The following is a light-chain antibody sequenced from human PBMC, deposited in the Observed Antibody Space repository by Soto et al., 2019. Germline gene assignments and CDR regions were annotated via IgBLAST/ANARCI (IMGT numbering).Light chain of an antibody. V-gene: IGLV2-23*02. CDR2: EVS. CDR1: SSDVGSHNL. Sequence: QSVLTQPASVSGSPGQSITISCTGTSSDVGSHNLVSWYQQHPGKAPKLMIYEVSKRPSGVSNRFSGSKSGNTASLTISGLQAEDEADYYCCSYAGSSTFPYVFGTGTKLTVL. CDR3: CSYAGSSTFPYV. J-gene: IGLJ1*01.